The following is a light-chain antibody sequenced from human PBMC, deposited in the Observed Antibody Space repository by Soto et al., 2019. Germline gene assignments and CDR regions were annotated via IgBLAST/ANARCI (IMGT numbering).Light chain of an antibody. CDR3: QQYGSSPFT. J-gene: IGKJ3*01. CDR1: QSVSSSS. CDR2: GAS. Sequence: EIVLTQSPGTLSLSPGERVTLSCRASQSVSSSSLAWYQHKPGQAPRLLIYGASSRATGIPDRFSGSGSGTDFTLTISRLEPEYFAVFYCQQYGSSPFTFGPGTKLDIK. V-gene: IGKV3-20*01.